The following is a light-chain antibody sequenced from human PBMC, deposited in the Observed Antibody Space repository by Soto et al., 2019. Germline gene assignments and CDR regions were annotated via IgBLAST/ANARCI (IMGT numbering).Light chain of an antibody. J-gene: IGLJ2*01. Sequence: QSVLTQPPSAFGTPGQRVTISCSGGSSNVGTNFVYWYQQLPGTAPKFLIYRNDQRPSGVTDRFAGSKSGTSASLAISGLRSEDEADYYGAAWDDRMPAVVFGGGTKVTVL. V-gene: IGLV1-47*01. CDR2: RND. CDR3: AAWDDRMPAVV. CDR1: SSNVGTNF.